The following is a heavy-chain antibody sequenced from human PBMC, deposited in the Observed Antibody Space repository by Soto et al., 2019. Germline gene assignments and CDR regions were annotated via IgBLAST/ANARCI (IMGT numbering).Heavy chain of an antibody. J-gene: IGHJ1*01. CDR1: GYTFTSYG. V-gene: IGHV1-18*01. Sequence: QVQLVQSGAEVKKPGASVKVSCKASGYTFTSYGISWVRQAPGQGLEWMGWISAYNGNTNYAQKLQGRVTMTTDTSTSKAYMELRSLRSDDTAVYYCARDQFLYGDYPENFQHWGQGTLVTVSS. CDR2: ISAYNGNT. CDR3: ARDQFLYGDYPENFQH. D-gene: IGHD4-17*01.